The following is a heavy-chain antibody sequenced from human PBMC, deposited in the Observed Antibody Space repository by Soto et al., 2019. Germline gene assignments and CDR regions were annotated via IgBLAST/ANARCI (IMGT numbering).Heavy chain of an antibody. V-gene: IGHV1-69*12. D-gene: IGHD4-17*01. CDR3: ARGDATKIVVTTYYAMDV. CDR1: GGSLSNYG. CDR2: IIPVFGTP. J-gene: IGHJ6*02. Sequence: QVQLVQSGAEVKKPGSSVKVSCKASGGSLSNYGISWVRQAPGQGPEWMGAIIPVFGTPNYAQKFQDRVTITADESTTTVYMEVRSLTSDDTAVYYCARGDATKIVVTTYYAMDVWGQGTTVTVSS.